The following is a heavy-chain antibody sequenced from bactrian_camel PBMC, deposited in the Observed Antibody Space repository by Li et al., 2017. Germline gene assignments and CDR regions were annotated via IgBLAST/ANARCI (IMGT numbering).Heavy chain of an antibody. J-gene: IGHJ4*01. CDR2: IYTGSGNT. CDR3: AAKYDTGLYRGPSPPSLNPYEYNV. Sequence: HVQLVESGGGSVQAGGSLRLSCKASGATYSYPCMGWFRQVPGKEREGVARIYTGSGNTYYADSVKGRFTISRDNAKNALYLIMNSLKPEDTAIYYCAAKYDTGLYRGPSPPSLNPYEYNVWGQGTQVTVS. CDR1: GATYSYPC. V-gene: IGHV3S1*01. D-gene: IGHD2*01.